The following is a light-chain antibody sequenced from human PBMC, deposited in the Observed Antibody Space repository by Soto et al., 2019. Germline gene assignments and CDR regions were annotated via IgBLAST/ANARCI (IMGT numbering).Light chain of an antibody. J-gene: IGLJ1*01. V-gene: IGLV2-14*01. CDR3: SSYTSGSTL. CDR1: SSDVGGYNY. CDR2: AVT. Sequence: QSVLTQPASVSGSPGQSITISCTGTSSDVGGYNYVSWHQQHPGKAPKLMIYAVTDRPSGVSSRFSGSKSGNTASLTIPGLQAEVEADYYCSSYTSGSTLIGTGTKGTVL.